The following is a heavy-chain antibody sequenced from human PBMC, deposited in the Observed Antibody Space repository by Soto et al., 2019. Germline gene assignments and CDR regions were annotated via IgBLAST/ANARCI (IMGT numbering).Heavy chain of an antibody. J-gene: IGHJ4*02. V-gene: IGHV1-8*01. CDR1: GYTFTSYD. D-gene: IGHD1-1*01. CDR3: ARRAETNGWNGFGADKYYFDF. CDR2: MNPNTGNS. Sequence: QVQLVQSGAEVRKPGASVKVSCEASGYTFTSYDIYWVRQATGQGLEWMGWMNPNTGNSGYAQKFQGRVTVTSDTSIVTVHLALLSLRSEDTAVYYCARRAETNGWNGFGADKYYFDFWGQGTLVTVSS.